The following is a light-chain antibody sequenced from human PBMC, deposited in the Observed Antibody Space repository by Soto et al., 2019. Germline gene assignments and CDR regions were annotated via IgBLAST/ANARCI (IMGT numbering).Light chain of an antibody. CDR1: QSVLYSSNNKNY. CDR3: QQYYNSLWT. V-gene: IGKV4-1*01. J-gene: IGKJ1*01. CDR2: WAS. Sequence: DIVMTQSPDSLAVSLGERATINCKSSQSVLYSSNNKNYLAWYQQKPGQPPKLLIYWASIRESGVPDRFSGSGSGTDFTLTISSLQAEDLAVYYCQQYYNSLWTFGQGTKVEIK.